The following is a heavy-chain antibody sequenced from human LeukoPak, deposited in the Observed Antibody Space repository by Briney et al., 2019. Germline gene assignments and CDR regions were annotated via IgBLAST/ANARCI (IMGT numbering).Heavy chain of an antibody. CDR3: VRHPRGGPYFDY. D-gene: IGHD3-16*01. V-gene: IGHV4-59*01. CDR1: GGSISSYY. Sequence: SETLSLTCTVSGGSISSYYWSWVRQPPGKGLEWIGYIYYSGNTNYNPSLKSRVTISVDTSKNHFSLKLTSVTAADMAVYYCVRHPRGGPYFDYWGQGTLVTVSS. CDR2: IYYSGNT. J-gene: IGHJ4*02.